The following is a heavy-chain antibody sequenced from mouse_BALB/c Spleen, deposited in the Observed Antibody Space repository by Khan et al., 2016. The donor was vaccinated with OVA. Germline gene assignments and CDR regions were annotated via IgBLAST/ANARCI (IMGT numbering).Heavy chain of an antibody. CDR3: DRAGSYRYFDV. CDR2: INPYNGDT. Sequence: VQLKQSGPELVTPGASVKISCKASGYSFTGYFMNWVKQSPGKSLEWIGLINPYNGDTFYNQKFKGKATLTVDKSSSTAHKGLLSLTSENSAVYYCDRAGSYRYFDVWGAGTTVTVSS. V-gene: IGHV1-37*01. J-gene: IGHJ1*01. CDR1: GYSFTGYF.